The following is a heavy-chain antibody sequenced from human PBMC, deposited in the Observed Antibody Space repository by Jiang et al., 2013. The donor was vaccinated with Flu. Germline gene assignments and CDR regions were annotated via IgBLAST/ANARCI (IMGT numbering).Heavy chain of an antibody. J-gene: IGHJ5*02. Sequence: SYAISWVRQAPGQGLEWMGGIIPIFGTANYAQKFQGRVTITADESTSTAYMELSSLRSEDTAVYYCARSLGGSSWLYNWFDPWGQGTLVTVSS. CDR1: SYA. CDR2: IIPIFGTA. D-gene: IGHD6-13*01. CDR3: ARSLGGSSWLYNWFDP. V-gene: IGHV1-69*01.